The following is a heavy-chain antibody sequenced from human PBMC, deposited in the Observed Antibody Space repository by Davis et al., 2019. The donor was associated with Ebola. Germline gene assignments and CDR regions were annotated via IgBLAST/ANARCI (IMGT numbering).Heavy chain of an antibody. CDR1: VITFSSYA. CDR2: ISGSGGST. J-gene: IGHJ4*02. CDR3: ARDMTGSSWYFYYFDY. V-gene: IGHV3-23*01. D-gene: IGHD6-13*01. Sequence: GGSLRLSCTDSVITFSSYAMTWVRQAPGKGLEWVSAISGSGGSTYYADSVKGRFTISRDNSKNTLYLQMNSLRAEDTAVYYCARDMTGSSWYFYYFDYWGQGTLVTVSS.